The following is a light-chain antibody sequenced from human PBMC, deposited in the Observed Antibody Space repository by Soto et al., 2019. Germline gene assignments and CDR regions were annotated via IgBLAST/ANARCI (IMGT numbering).Light chain of an antibody. CDR2: AAS. Sequence: AIQMTQSPSSLSASVGDRVTITCRASQGIKNDLGWYQQKPGKAPKLLISAASSLESGVPSRFSGSGSGTDFTLTITSLQPEDFATYYCLQDYNYPFTFXGGTKVDIK. J-gene: IGKJ4*01. CDR3: LQDYNYPFT. CDR1: QGIKND. V-gene: IGKV1-6*01.